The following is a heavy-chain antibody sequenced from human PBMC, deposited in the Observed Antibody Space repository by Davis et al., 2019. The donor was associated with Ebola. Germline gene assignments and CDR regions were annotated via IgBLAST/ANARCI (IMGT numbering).Heavy chain of an antibody. J-gene: IGHJ6*02. D-gene: IGHD4-17*01. V-gene: IGHV4-39*07. CDR1: GDPISTATSYY. CDR2: VYYSGST. Sequence: SETLSLTCSVFGDPISTATSYYWGWIRQPPGKGLEWLGSVYYSGSTYYNPSLRSRVAMSVDKSKNQISLRLSSVTAADTAVYYCARLDYGDKFEGLRRARYYGLDVWGHGTTVTVSS. CDR3: ARLDYGDKFEGLRRARYYGLDV.